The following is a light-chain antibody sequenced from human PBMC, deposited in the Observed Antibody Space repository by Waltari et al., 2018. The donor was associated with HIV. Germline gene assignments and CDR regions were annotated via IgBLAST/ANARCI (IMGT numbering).Light chain of an antibody. CDR1: VAISDY. CDR2: GAS. V-gene: IGKV1-9*01. CDR3: QQSETYPIT. Sequence: DIQLTQSPSFLSASVGDRVTITCRANVAISDYLVWYQQKPGTAPKILIYGASTLQSGVPSRFSGSGSGTNFILTITSLQPEDFATYYCQQSETYPITFGQGTRLDIK. J-gene: IGKJ5*01.